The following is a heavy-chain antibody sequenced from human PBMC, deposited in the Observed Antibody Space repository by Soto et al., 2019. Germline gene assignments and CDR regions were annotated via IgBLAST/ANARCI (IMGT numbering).Heavy chain of an antibody. CDR3: AKDRYYRGPFDY. J-gene: IGHJ4*02. V-gene: IGHV3-30*18. Sequence: QPGGSLRLSCAGSGFTFSSFTMHWVRQAPGKGLEWVAIISYDGKNQYYADSVRGRFTISRDNSKNTLYLQLNSLRAEDTAVYYCAKDRYYRGPFDYWGQGNLVTVSS. D-gene: IGHD3-10*01. CDR2: ISYDGKNQ. CDR1: GFTFSSFT.